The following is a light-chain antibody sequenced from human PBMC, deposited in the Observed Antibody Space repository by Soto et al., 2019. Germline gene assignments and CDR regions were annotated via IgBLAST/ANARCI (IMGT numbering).Light chain of an antibody. V-gene: IGKV1-39*01. J-gene: IGKJ1*01. CDR1: QSISSY. Sequence: DIQMTQSPSSLSASVGDSVTITCRASQSISSYLNWYQQKPGKAPKLLIYAASSLQSGVPSRFSGSGSGTDFTLTISSLQPEDFATYYCQQSYSNPRTFGQGTKVDIK. CDR2: AAS. CDR3: QQSYSNPRT.